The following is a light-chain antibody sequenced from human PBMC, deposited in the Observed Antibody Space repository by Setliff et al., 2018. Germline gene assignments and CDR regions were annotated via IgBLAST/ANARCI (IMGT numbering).Light chain of an antibody. CDR3: SSYAGSNKLV. CDR2: EVS. V-gene: IGLV2-8*01. Sequence: QSALTQPPSASGSPGQSVTISCTGTSSDVGYYDFVSWYQQHPGKAPKLIIYEVSERPSGVPDRFSGSKSGNTASLTVSGLQAEDEADYYCSSYAGSNKLVFGGGTKVTVL. CDR1: SSDVGYYDF. J-gene: IGLJ2*01.